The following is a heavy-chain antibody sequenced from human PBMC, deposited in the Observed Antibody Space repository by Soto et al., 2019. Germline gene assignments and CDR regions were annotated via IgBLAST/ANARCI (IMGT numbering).Heavy chain of an antibody. D-gene: IGHD6-13*01. J-gene: IGHJ4*02. Sequence: HPGGSLRLSCVASGFTFGAFAMTWVRQAPGKGLEWVSSIAISAVDTYNAPAVKGRFTTSRDDSKNTLYLQMDSLRAEDTAIYFCAIRMYSTRWYYLDYWGQGTLVTVSS. CDR3: AIRMYSTRWYYLDY. CDR2: IAISAVDT. CDR1: GFTFGAFA. V-gene: IGHV3-23*01.